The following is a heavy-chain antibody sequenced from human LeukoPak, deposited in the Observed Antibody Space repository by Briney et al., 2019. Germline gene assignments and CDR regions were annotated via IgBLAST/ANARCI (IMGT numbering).Heavy chain of an antibody. CDR3: AKDNYDILTGYTFDP. Sequence: GGSLRLSCAASGFTFSSYAMSWVRQAPGKGLEWVSAISGSGGSTYYADSVKGRFTISRDNSKNTLYLQMNSLRAEDTAVYYCAKDNYDILTGYTFDPWGQGTLVTVSS. V-gene: IGHV3-23*01. J-gene: IGHJ5*02. CDR2: ISGSGGST. D-gene: IGHD3-9*01. CDR1: GFTFSSYA.